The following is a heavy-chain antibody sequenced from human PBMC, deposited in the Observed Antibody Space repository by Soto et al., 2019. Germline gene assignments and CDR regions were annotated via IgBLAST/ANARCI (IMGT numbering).Heavy chain of an antibody. CDR1: VDSVSSNNAA. V-gene: IGHV6-1*01. CDR2: TYYRSKWYN. D-gene: IGHD6-6*01. J-gene: IGHJ2*01. Sequence: PSRTLSLTCAISVDSVSSNNAAWHWIRQSPSRGLEWLGRTYYRSKWYNDYAMSVKGRITINPDTSKDHFSLQLNSVTPEDTAVYYCARAHLIASRLMWYLDLWGRGTLVTVSS. CDR3: ARAHLIASRLMWYLDL.